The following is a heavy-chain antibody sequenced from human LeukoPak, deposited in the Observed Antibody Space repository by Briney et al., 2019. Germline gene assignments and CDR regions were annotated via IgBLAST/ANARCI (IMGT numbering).Heavy chain of an antibody. CDR1: GYTFTNYW. CDR3: ARGVYSGGIYWYFDL. D-gene: IGHD6-19*01. J-gene: IGHJ2*01. V-gene: IGHV5-51*01. CDR2: IYPGDSDT. Sequence: GASLKISCKGSGYTFTNYWIALVRQMPGKGLEWMGIIYPGDSDTRYSPSFQGQVTISADKSISTAYLQWSSLKASDTAMYYCARGVYSGGIYWYFDLWGRGTLVTVSS.